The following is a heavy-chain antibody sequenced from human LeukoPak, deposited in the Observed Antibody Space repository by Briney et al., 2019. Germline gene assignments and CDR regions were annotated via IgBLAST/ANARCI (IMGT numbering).Heavy chain of an antibody. CDR3: ATPIAVAGHYYYGMDV. V-gene: IGHV1-69*13. Sequence: ASVKVSCKASGGTFSSYAISWVRQAPGQGLEWMGGIIPIFGTANYAQKFQGRVTITADESTSTAYMELSSPRSEDTAVYYCATPIAVAGHYYYGMDVWGQGTTVTVSS. D-gene: IGHD6-19*01. CDR1: GGTFSSYA. CDR2: IIPIFGTA. J-gene: IGHJ6*02.